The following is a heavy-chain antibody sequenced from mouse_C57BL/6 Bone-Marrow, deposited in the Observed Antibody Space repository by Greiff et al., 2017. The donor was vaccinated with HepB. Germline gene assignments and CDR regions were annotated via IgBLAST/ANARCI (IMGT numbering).Heavy chain of an antibody. D-gene: IGHD1-1*01. CDR3: TSYYYGSSHYYFDY. CDR2: ISSGGDYI. V-gene: IGHV5-9-1*02. J-gene: IGHJ2*01. CDR1: GFTFSSYA. Sequence: EVQGVESGEGLVKPGGSLKLSCAASGFTFSSYAMSWVRQTPEKRLEWVAYISSGGDYIYYADTVKGRFTISRDNARNTLYLQMSSLKSEDTAMYYCTSYYYGSSHYYFDYWGQGTTLTVSS.